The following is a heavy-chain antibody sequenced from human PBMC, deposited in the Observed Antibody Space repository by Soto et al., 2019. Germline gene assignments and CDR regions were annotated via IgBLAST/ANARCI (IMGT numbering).Heavy chain of an antibody. D-gene: IGHD2-2*01. J-gene: IGHJ6*02. CDR1: GGTFSSYA. Sequence: SVKVCCKASGGTFSSYAISWVRQAPGQGLEWMGGIIPIFGTANYAQKFQGRVTITADESTSTAYMELSSLRSEDTAVYYCARSLGYCSSTSCYDPYYYGMDVWGQGTTVTVSS. V-gene: IGHV1-69*13. CDR3: ARSLGYCSSTSCYDPYYYGMDV. CDR2: IIPIFGTA.